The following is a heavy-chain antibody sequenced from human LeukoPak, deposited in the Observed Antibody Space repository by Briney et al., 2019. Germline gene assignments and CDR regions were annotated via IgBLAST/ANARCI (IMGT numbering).Heavy chain of an antibody. Sequence: ASETLSLTRTVSGGSTSSSSHYWGWIRQPQGKGLEWIASIYYSGSTYYNPSLKSRVTLSVDTSRNQFSPKLNSVTAADTAVYYCVGHVPYSTYCNYWGQGTLVTVSS. D-gene: IGHD4-11*01. V-gene: IGHV4-39*01. CDR1: GGSTSSSSHY. CDR3: VGHVPYSTYCNY. J-gene: IGHJ4*02. CDR2: IYYSGST.